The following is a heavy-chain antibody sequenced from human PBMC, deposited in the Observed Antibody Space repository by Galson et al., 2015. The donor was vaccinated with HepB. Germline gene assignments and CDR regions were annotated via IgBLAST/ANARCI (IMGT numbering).Heavy chain of an antibody. Sequence: SVKVSCKASGYTFTSYGISWVRQAPGQGLEWMGWISAYNGNTNYAQKLQGRVTMTTDTSTSTAYMELRSLRSDDTAVYYCARDCSSTSCYSAWSTNYYYYGMDVWGQGTTVTVSS. CDR3: ARDCSSTSCYSAWSTNYYYYGMDV. CDR1: GYTFTSYG. D-gene: IGHD2-2*01. J-gene: IGHJ6*02. CDR2: ISAYNGNT. V-gene: IGHV1-18*04.